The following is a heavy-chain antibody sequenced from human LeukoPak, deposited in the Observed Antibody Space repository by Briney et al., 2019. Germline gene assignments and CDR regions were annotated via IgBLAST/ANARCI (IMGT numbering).Heavy chain of an antibody. D-gene: IGHD4-17*01. Sequence: SETLSLTCTVSGGSISSYYWSWIRQPAGKGLEWIGRIYTSGSTNYTPPLTSRVTMSVDTSKNQFSLKLSSVTAADADVYYCASSSALCGDPAILYYWGQGTLVTVSS. V-gene: IGHV4-4*07. CDR2: IYTSGST. CDR3: ASSSALCGDPAILYY. J-gene: IGHJ4*02. CDR1: GGSISSYY.